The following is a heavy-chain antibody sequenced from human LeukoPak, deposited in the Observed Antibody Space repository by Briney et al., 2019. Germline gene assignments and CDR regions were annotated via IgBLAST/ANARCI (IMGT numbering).Heavy chain of an antibody. CDR1: GFTFSNYW. CDR3: ARVPATVRADY. D-gene: IGHD4-17*01. Sequence: GGSLRLSCAVSGFTFSNYWMSWVRQAPGKGLEWVANINQDGSATYYVVSEKGRFTISRDNAKNSLFLHMSSLTAEDTALYFCARVPATVRADYWGQGTLVTVSS. V-gene: IGHV3-7*04. J-gene: IGHJ4*02. CDR2: INQDGSAT.